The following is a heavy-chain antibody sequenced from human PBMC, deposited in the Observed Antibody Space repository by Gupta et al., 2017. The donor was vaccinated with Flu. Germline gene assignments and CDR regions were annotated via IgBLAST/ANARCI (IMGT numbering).Heavy chain of an antibody. D-gene: IGHD4-17*01. CDR1: GFTFSSYW. V-gene: IGHV3-74*01. CDR2: INTDGSSK. J-gene: IGHJ4*02. Sequence: EVQLVESGGGLVQPGGSLRLSCAASGFTFSSYWMYWVRQFPGKGLVWVSRINTDGSSKSHADFVKGRFTISRDNAKSTLYLEMYSLSVEDTAVYYCARDRGANGDDFWGQGTLVTVSP. CDR3: ARDRGANGDDF.